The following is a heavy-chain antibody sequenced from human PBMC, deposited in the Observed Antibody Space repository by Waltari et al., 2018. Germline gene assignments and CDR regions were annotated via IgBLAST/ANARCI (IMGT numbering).Heavy chain of an antibody. D-gene: IGHD3-3*01. CDR2: IYHSGTT. CDR3: ARGAYYDFWCAFSRGLDY. J-gene: IGHJ4*02. Sequence: QVQLQESGPGLVKPSETLSLTCSVSGYSVSSNYYWGWIRQPPGKGLEWIGSIYHSGTTYYHPSLKSRVTISVDTSKNQFSLKLNSVTATDTAVYYCARGAYYDFWCAFSRGLDYWGQGALVTVSS. CDR1: GYSVSSNYY. V-gene: IGHV4-38-2*02.